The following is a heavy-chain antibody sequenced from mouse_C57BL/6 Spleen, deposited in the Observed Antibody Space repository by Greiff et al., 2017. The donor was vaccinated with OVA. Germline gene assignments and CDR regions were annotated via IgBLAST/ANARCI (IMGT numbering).Heavy chain of an antibody. J-gene: IGHJ3*01. V-gene: IGHV14-4*01. Sequence: EVQLQQSGAELVRPGASVKLSCTASGFNIKDDYMHWVKQRPEQGLEWIGWIDPENGDTEYASKFQGKATITADTSSNTAYLQLSSLTSEDTAVYSCTTPSYGSSSFAYWGQGTLVTVSA. D-gene: IGHD1-1*01. CDR2: IDPENGDT. CDR3: TTPSYGSSSFAY. CDR1: GFNIKDDY.